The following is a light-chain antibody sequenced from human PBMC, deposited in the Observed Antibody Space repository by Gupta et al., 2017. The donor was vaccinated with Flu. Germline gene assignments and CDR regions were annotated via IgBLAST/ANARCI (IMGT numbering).Light chain of an antibody. CDR1: QDIRSD. CDR3: RQHHSYPLT. CDR2: AAS. J-gene: IGKJ4*01. V-gene: IGKV1-17*01. Sequence: DIQMTQSPSSLSASVGDKVTITCRASQDIRSDLGWYQQRPGKDPRRLIYAASSSQSGVPPRFSGSGSGTEFTLTISSLQPDDVASYFCRQHHSYPLTFGGGTKVEIK.